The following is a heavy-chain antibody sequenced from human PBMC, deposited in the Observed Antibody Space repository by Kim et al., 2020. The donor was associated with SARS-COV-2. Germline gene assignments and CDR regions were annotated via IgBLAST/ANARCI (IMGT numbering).Heavy chain of an antibody. CDR2: INSDGGII. V-gene: IGHV3-74*01. CDR3: ASRRYTGTYYYFDY. D-gene: IGHD1-26*01. CDR1: GFTFSTYW. Sequence: GGSLRLSCAASGFTFSTYWMHWVRHAPGKGLVWVSRINSDGGIISYADSVKGRLTISRDNAKSTLYLRMNSLRADDTAVYYCASRRYTGTYYYFDYWCQG. J-gene: IGHJ4*02.